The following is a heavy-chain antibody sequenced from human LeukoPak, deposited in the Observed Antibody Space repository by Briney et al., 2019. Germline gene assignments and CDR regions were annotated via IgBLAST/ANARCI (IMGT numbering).Heavy chain of an antibody. V-gene: IGHV3-21*01. CDR2: ISSSSSYI. J-gene: IGHJ4*02. D-gene: IGHD5-18*01. Sequence: GGSLRLSCAASGFTFSSYSMNWVRQAPGKGLEWVSSISSSSSYIYYADSVRGRFTISRDNAKNSLYLQMNSLRAEDTAVYYCARIAPTAMVFWGQGTLVTVSS. CDR1: GFTFSSYS. CDR3: ARIAPTAMVF.